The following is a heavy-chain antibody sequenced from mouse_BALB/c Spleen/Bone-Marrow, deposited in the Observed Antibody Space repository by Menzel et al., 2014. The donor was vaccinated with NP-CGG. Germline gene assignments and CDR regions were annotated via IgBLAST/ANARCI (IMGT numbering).Heavy chain of an antibody. CDR3: ARSGKVRNAMDY. CDR2: ISGYYGDA. CDR1: GCTFTDHA. V-gene: IGHV1S137*01. Sequence: QVQLKQSGAKLVRPGVSVKISCKGSGCTFTDHAMHWVKRSHAKSLEWIGLISGYYGDAIYNQKFKGKATMTVDKSSSTAYMELARLTSEDSAIYYCARSGKVRNAMDYWGQGTSVTVSS. J-gene: IGHJ4*01.